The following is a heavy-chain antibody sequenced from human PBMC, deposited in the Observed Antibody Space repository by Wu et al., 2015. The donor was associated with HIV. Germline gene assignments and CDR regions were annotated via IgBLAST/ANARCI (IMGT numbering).Heavy chain of an antibody. Sequence: QVHLVQSGAEVKKPGASVKVSCKTSGYTFTDHHMHWVRQTTGQGLEWMGWIDPDSGDINYAQQFQGRVTMTRDTSINTTYIEVTRLRSDDTAVYYCARSHKWLRLRYEGNFDYWGQGTLVTVSS. CDR3: ARSHKWLRLRYEGNFDY. V-gene: IGHV1-2*02. J-gene: IGHJ4*02. D-gene: IGHD5-12*01. CDR1: GYTFTDHH. CDR2: IDPDSGDI.